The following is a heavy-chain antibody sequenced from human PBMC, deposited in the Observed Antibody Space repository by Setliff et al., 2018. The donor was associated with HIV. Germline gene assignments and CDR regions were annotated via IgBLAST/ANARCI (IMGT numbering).Heavy chain of an antibody. CDR3: ARTYSSNWYIDY. CDR1: GGSVGSGSYY. CDR2: IYHSGST. D-gene: IGHD6-13*01. J-gene: IGHJ4*02. V-gene: IGHV4-39*07. Sequence: SETLSLTCTVSGGSVGSGSYYWSWVRQPPGKGLEWIGSIYHSGSTYDSPSLESRVTISVDTSKNQFSLKLSSVTAADTAIYYCARTYSSNWYIDYWGQGTLVTVSS.